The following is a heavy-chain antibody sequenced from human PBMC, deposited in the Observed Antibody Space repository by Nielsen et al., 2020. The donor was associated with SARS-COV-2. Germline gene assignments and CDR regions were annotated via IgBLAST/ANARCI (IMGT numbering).Heavy chain of an antibody. J-gene: IGHJ4*02. CDR1: GFTFSSYG. Sequence: GASLQISCAASGFTFSSYGMHWVRQAPGKGLEWVAVISYDGSNKYYADSVKGRFTISRDNSKNTLYLQMNSLRAEDTAVYYCAKDCDYVSSPSLNWYFDYWGQGTLVTVSS. D-gene: IGHD3-16*01. CDR2: ISYDGSNK. CDR3: AKDCDYVSSPSLNWYFDY. V-gene: IGHV3-30*18.